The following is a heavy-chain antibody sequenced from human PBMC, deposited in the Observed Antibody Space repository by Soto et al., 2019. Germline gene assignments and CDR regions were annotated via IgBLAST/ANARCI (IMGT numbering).Heavy chain of an antibody. V-gene: IGHV3-7*01. D-gene: IGHD2-2*01. CDR2: IKQDGSEK. Sequence: EVQLVESGGGLVQPGGSLRVSCAAAGFSFSDYWMTWVRQVPGKGLEWVANIKQDGSEKYYADSVKGRFTISRDNAKSWRYVQLNSLRAEDTAVYYCARSRAGRTAASYYDYREVWGKGTTVTVSS. J-gene: IGHJ6*03. CDR1: GFSFSDYW. CDR3: ARSRAGRTAASYYDYREV.